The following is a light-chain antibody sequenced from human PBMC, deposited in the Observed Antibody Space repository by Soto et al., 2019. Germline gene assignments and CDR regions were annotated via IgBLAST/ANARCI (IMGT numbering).Light chain of an antibody. CDR1: QSVSNN. CDR3: QQYDNWPPKWT. Sequence: EIVMTQSPATLSVSPGERATLSCRASQSVSNNVAWYQQKPGQAPRLLIYDASTRATGVPATFSGSGSGTEFTLTVSSPQSEDSAIYYCQQYDNWPPKWTFGQGTKVEIK. J-gene: IGKJ1*01. CDR2: DAS. V-gene: IGKV3-15*01.